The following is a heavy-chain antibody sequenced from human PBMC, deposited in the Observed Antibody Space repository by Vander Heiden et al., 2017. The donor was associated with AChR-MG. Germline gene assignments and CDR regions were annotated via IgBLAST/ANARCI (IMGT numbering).Heavy chain of an antibody. D-gene: IGHD3-10*01. V-gene: IGHV3-21*01. CDR3: ARGAQLLWGAYYYYYYMDV. Sequence: EVQLVESGGGLVKPGGSLRLSCAASGFTFSSYSMNWVRQAPGKGLEWVSSISSSSSYIYYADSVKGRFTISRDNAKNSLYLQMNSLRAEDTAVYYCARGAQLLWGAYYYYYYMDVWGKGTTVTVSS. CDR2: ISSSSSYI. J-gene: IGHJ6*03. CDR1: GFTFSSYS.